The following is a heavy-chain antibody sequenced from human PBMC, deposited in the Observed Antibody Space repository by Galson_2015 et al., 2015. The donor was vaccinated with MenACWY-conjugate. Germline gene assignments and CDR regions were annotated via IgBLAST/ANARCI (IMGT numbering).Heavy chain of an antibody. J-gene: IGHJ3*01. D-gene: IGHD3-3*01. CDR1: GYNFATYW. CDR3: ARRVPETGGCIDF. V-gene: IGHV5-51*01. Sequence: QSGAEVKKPGESLRISCETSGYNFATYWIGWVRQMPGKGLEWLGIMNPVNFDNRYNSSFRGQVTTSADTSSSTAYLHWTSLKASFAAIYYCARRVPETGGCIDFRGQGTLVIVSS. CDR2: MNPVNFDN.